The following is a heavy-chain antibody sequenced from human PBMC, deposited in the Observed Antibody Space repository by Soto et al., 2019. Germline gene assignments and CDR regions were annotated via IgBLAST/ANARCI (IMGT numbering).Heavy chain of an antibody. J-gene: IGHJ5*02. V-gene: IGHV3-48*02. CDR1: GFTFSSYS. D-gene: IGHD3-22*01. Sequence: GGSLRLSCAASGFTFSSYSMNWVRQAPGKGLEWVTYISSSSSTIYYADSVKGRFTISRDNAKNSLYLQMNSLRDEDTRGDYCARVDWTFSGSFDPWGQGTLVTVSS. CDR2: ISSSSSTI. CDR3: ARVDWTFSGSFDP.